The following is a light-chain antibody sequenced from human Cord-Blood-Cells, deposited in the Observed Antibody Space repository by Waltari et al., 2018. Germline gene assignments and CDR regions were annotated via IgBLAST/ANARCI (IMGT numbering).Light chain of an antibody. CDR1: SNDVGGYHY. CDR3: SSYTSSSTYV. J-gene: IGLJ1*01. V-gene: IGLV2-14*03. CDR2: DVS. Sequence: QSALTQPASVSGSPGQSITISCTGTSNDVGGYHYVSWYQQHPGKAPKLMIYDVSNRPSGVSNRFSGSKSGNTASLTISGLQAEDEADYYCSSYTSSSTYVFGTGTKVTVL.